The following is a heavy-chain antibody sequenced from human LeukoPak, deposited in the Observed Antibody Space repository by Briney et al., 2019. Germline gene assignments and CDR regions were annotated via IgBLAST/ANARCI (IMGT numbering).Heavy chain of an antibody. CDR3: ASCTYGGENLVPY. CDR1: GYTFTSYY. Sequence: ASVKVSCKASGYTFTSYYFHWVRQAPGQGLEWMGIINPSGGGTSYAQKFQGRLTMTRDTSTGTVYMELSSLRSEDTAVYYCASCTYGGENLVPYWGQGTLVTVSS. CDR2: INPSGGGT. V-gene: IGHV1-46*01. D-gene: IGHD2-8*01. J-gene: IGHJ4*02.